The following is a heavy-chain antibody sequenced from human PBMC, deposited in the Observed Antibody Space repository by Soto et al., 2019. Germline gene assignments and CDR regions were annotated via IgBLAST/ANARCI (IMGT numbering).Heavy chain of an antibody. J-gene: IGHJ5*02. CDR1: GGTFSSYA. V-gene: IGHV1-69*04. CDR3: ASARENNWFDP. Sequence: GASVKVSCKASGGTFSSYAISWVRQAPGQGLEWMGRIIPILGIANYAQKFQGRVTITADKSTSTAYMELSSLRSEDTAVYYCASARENNWFDPWGQGTLVTVSS. CDR2: IIPILGIA.